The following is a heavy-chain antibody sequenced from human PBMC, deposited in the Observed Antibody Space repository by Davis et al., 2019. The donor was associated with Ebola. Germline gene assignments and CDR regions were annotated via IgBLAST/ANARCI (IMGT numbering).Heavy chain of an antibody. V-gene: IGHV4-59*01. J-gene: IGHJ6*02. Sequence: MPSETLSLTCTVPGCPISSYYWSWIRQPPEKGLEWIGYIYYRGSTNYNPSLKSLVTISVDTSKNQFSLKLSSVTAADTAVYYCARARGRPYYYYGMDVWGQGTTVTVSS. D-gene: IGHD1-1*01. CDR1: GCPISSYY. CDR2: IYYRGST. CDR3: ARARGRPYYYYGMDV.